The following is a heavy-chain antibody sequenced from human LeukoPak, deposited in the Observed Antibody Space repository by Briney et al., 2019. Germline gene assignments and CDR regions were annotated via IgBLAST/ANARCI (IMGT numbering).Heavy chain of an antibody. J-gene: IGHJ4*02. CDR2: ISAYNGNT. CDR3: ASVRYYYDSSGYTADY. V-gene: IGHV1-18*01. CDR1: GYTFTSYG. D-gene: IGHD3-22*01. Sequence: ASVKVSCKASGYTFTSYGISWVRQAPGQGLEWMGWISAYNGNTNYAQKLQGRVTMTTDTSTSTVYMELSSLRSEDTAVYYCASVRYYYDSSGYTADYWGQGTLVTVSS.